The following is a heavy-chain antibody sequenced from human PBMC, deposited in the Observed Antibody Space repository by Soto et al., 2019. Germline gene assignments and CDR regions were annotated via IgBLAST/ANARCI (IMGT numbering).Heavy chain of an antibody. CDR2: IYYSGST. D-gene: IGHD2-15*01. V-gene: IGHV4-31*03. Sequence: QVQLQESGPGLVKPSQTLSLTCTVSGGSISSGGYYWSWIRQHPGKGLEWIGYIYYSGSTYYNPSLKRRVTISVDTSKNQFSLKLSTVTAADTAVYYCAREQVEVVAATPRTAFDYWGQGTLVTVSS. CDR3: AREQVEVVAATPRTAFDY. J-gene: IGHJ4*02. CDR1: GGSISSGGYY.